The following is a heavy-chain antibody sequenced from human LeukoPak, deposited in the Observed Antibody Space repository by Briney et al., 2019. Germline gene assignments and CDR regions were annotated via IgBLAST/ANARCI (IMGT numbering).Heavy chain of an antibody. V-gene: IGHV3-7*05. CDR2: VKQDGSEK. CDR1: GFTFSTYW. CDR3: ATKRGYDFDN. D-gene: IGHD1-1*01. J-gene: IGHJ4*02. Sequence: GRSLRLSCAASGFTFSTYWMSWVRQAPGKGLEWVANVKQDGSEKFYVDSVKGRFTISKDNAKNSLYLQMNSLRAEDTAVYYCATKRGYDFDNWGQGTLVTVSS.